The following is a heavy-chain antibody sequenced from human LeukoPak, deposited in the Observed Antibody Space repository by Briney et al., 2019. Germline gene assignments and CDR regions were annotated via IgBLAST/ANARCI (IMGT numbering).Heavy chain of an antibody. Sequence: PGRSLRLSCAASGFTFSSYAMHGVRQARCKGLEGVAVISYDGSNKYYADSVKGRFTISRDNSKNTLYLQMNSLRAEDTAVYYCASPVDVEMATITYFQHWGQGTLVTVSS. D-gene: IGHD5-24*01. CDR2: ISYDGSNK. CDR3: ASPVDVEMATITYFQH. CDR1: GFTFSSYA. J-gene: IGHJ1*01. V-gene: IGHV3-30*04.